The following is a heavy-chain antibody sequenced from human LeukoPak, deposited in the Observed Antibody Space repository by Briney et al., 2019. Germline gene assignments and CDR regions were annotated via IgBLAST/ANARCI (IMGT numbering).Heavy chain of an antibody. D-gene: IGHD4-23*01. Sequence: PSETLSLTCTVSGGSISSHYWSWIRQPPGKGLGWIGSIYHSGSTYYNPSLKSRVTISVDTSKNQFSLKLSSVTAADTAVYYCARVLGSTVVAYYFDYWGQGTLVTVSS. CDR2: IYHSGST. J-gene: IGHJ4*02. CDR3: ARVLGSTVVAYYFDY. V-gene: IGHV4-59*08. CDR1: GGSISSHY.